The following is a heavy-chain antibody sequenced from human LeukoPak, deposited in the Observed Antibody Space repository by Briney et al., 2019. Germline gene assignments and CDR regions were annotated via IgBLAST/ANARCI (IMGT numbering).Heavy chain of an antibody. D-gene: IGHD5-18*01. CDR1: GGSINSYY. CDR3: ARDYTAMRGYFDY. V-gene: IGHV4-59*01. J-gene: IGHJ4*02. CDR2: IYYSGST. Sequence: SETLSLTCTVSGGSINSYYWSWIRQPPGKGLEWIGYIYYSGSTNYNPSLKSRVTISVDTSKNQFSLKLSSVTAADTAVYYCARDYTAMRGYFDYWGQGTLVTVSS.